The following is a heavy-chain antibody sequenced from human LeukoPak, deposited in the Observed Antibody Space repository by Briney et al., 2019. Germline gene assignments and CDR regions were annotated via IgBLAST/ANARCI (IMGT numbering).Heavy chain of an antibody. CDR2: ISGGGTTI. V-gene: IGHV3-11*04. CDR1: GFTFSDDS. CDR3: ARVLRLSRSGYRYMDV. J-gene: IGHJ6*03. Sequence: GGSLRLSCAASGFTFSDDSMSWIRQAPGKGLEWVSYISGGGTTIYYADSLKGRFTISRDNAKNSLYLQMNSLRAEDTAVYFCARVLRLSRSGYRYMDVWGKGTTVTVSS. D-gene: IGHD3-22*01.